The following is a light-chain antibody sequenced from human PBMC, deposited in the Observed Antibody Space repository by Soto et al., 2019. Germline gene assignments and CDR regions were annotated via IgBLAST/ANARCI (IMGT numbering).Light chain of an antibody. CDR1: SSNIGAGYD. CDR2: GNS. CDR3: QSYDSSLSGRV. Sequence: QSVLTQPPSVSGAPGQRVTISCTGISSNIGAGYDVPWYQQLPGTAPKLLISGNSNRPSGVPDRLSGSKSGTSASLAITGLQSEDEGDYYCQSYDSSLSGRVFGGGTKLTVL. J-gene: IGLJ3*02. V-gene: IGLV1-40*01.